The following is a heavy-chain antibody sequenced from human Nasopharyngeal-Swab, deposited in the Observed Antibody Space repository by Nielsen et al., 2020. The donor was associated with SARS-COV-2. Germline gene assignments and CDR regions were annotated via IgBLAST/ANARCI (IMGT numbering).Heavy chain of an antibody. V-gene: IGHV1-8*01. D-gene: IGHD3-10*01. Sequence: SVKVSCKASGYTFTDFDVNWVRQATGQGLEWMGWISPNSGFTGYAEKFEGRVTMTRNIATNTVYLELTSLGFEDTAVYYCARGLGAPSSVWHWGPGTQVTVSS. CDR1: GYTFTDFD. J-gene: IGHJ1*01. CDR2: ISPNSGFT. CDR3: ARGLGAPSSVWH.